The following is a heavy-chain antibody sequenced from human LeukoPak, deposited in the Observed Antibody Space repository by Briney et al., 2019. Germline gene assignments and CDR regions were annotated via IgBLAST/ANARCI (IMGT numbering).Heavy chain of an antibody. D-gene: IGHD5-18*01. Sequence: ASVKVSCKASGYTFTGYYMHWVRQAPGQGLEWMGWINPNSGGTNYAQKFQGWVTMTRDTSISTAYMELSRLRSDDTAVYYCARAHVDTAMVPFDPWGQGTLVTVSS. CDR3: ARAHVDTAMVPFDP. J-gene: IGHJ5*02. CDR1: GYTFTGYY. V-gene: IGHV1-2*04. CDR2: INPNSGGT.